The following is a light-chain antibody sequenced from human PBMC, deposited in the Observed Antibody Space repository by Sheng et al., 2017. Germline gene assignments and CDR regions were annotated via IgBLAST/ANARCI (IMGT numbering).Light chain of an antibody. CDR1: QNIGTN. CDR2: DAS. V-gene: IGKV3-11*01. CDR3: QQRSNWPPEFT. J-gene: IGKJ3*01. Sequence: EKVMTQSPVTLSVSPGERATLSCRASQNIGTNLAWYQQKPGQAPRLLIYDASNRATGIPARFSGSGSGTDFTLTISSLEPEDFAVYYCQQRSNWPPEFTFGPGTKVDIK.